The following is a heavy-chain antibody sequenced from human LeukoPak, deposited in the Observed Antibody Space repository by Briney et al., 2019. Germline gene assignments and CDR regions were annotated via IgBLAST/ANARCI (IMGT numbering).Heavy chain of an antibody. Sequence: GGSLRLSCEGSGLTFEDYTMHWVRQAPGKGLEWVSLINRGGTTTVYADSVEGRFTISRDNSKNSLYLQMNSLRAEDTAMYYXXXXXXRFSFYYYMDVWGKGTTVTVSS. D-gene: IGHD3-3*01. CDR2: INRGGTTT. CDR3: XXXXXRFSFYYYMDV. CDR1: GLTFEDYT. V-gene: IGHV3-43*01. J-gene: IGHJ6*03.